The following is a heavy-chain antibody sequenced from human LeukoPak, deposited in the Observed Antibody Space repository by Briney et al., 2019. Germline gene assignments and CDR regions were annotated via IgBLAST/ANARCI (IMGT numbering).Heavy chain of an antibody. J-gene: IGHJ5*02. CDR3: AKDMYSSSSGLWFDP. D-gene: IGHD6-6*01. CDR1: GFTFSSYG. Sequence: GGSLRLSCAASGFTFSSYGMHWVRQAPGKGLEWVAVISYDGSNKYYADSVKGRFTISRDNSKNTLYLQMNSLRAEDTAVYYCAKDMYSSSSGLWFDPWGQGTLVTVSS. CDR2: ISYDGSNK. V-gene: IGHV3-30*18.